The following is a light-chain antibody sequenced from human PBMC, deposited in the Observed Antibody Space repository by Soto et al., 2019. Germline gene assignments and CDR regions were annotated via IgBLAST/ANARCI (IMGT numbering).Light chain of an antibody. J-gene: IGKJ1*01. Sequence: EVVLTQSPGTLSLSPGERVTLSCRASQSVASSYLAWYQQKPGRAPRLLFYSASSRATGIPDRFSGSGSGTDFTLTISRLEPEDFAVYYCQHYNSYSEAFGQGTKVELK. CDR1: QSVASSY. CDR2: SAS. CDR3: QHYNSYSEA. V-gene: IGKV3-20*01.